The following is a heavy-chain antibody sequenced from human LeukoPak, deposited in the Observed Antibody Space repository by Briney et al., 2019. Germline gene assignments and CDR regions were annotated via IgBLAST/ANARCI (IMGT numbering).Heavy chain of an antibody. Sequence: GESLKISCKGSGYSFTSYWIGWVRQMPGKGLEWMGIIYPGDSDTRYSPSFQGQVTISADKSISTAYLQWSSLKASDTAMYYCARGLVRSTQVVGMDVWGQGTTVTVSS. V-gene: IGHV5-51*01. J-gene: IGHJ6*02. CDR1: GYSFTSYW. D-gene: IGHD2-21*01. CDR2: IYPGDSDT. CDR3: ARGLVRSTQVVGMDV.